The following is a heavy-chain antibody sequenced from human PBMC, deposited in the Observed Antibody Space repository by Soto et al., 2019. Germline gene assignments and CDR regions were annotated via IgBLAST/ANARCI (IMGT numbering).Heavy chain of an antibody. CDR1: GFSFGDYT. V-gene: IGHV3-21*01. CDR3: ARGRGYFDSSDYYEDF. J-gene: IGHJ4*02. CDR2: ISRSSSHI. Sequence: GSLRLSCAASGFSFGDYTMTWVRLSPVTGLEWVATISRSSSHIYYGDSLKGRFIISRDNAKNSLFLQMNSLRAEDTAVYYCARGRGYFDSSDYYEDFWGQGTKVTVSS. D-gene: IGHD3-22*01.